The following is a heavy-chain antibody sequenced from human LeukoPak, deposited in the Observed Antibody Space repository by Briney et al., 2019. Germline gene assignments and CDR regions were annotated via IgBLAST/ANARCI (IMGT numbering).Heavy chain of an antibody. CDR3: ARQYYETLTGPNWFDA. CDR1: GYTLTNYW. J-gene: IGHJ5*02. CDR2: ILPGDSDT. Sequence: GESLKISCKGSGYTLTNYWIGWVRQMPGKGLEWMGIILPGDSDTRYSPSFKGQVTMSVDRSISTAYLQWSSLKASDTDMYYCARQYYETLTGPNWFDAWGQGTLVTVSS. D-gene: IGHD3-9*01. V-gene: IGHV5-51*01.